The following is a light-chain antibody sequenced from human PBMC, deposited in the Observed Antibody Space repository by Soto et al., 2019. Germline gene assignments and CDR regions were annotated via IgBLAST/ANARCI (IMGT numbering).Light chain of an antibody. CDR2: GAS. CDR1: QGVTTAY. J-gene: IGKJ3*01. CDR3: QQYGGSPLFT. V-gene: IGKV3-20*01. Sequence: EIVLTQSPGTLSLSPGERATLSCRASQGVTTAYLAWYQHKPGQAPRLLIYGASNRATGIPDRFNGSGSGTDFTLTISRLEPEDFAVYSCQQYGGSPLFTFGPGTRVDFK.